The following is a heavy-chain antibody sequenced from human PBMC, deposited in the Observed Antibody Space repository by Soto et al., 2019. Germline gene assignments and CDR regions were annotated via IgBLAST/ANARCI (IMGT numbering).Heavy chain of an antibody. CDR2: ISYYGSNK. CDR3: ARDVRIRYFDWSYFDY. Sequence: GSLRLSCAASGFTFSSYAMHWVRQAPGKGLEWVAVISYYGSNKYYADSVKGRFTISRDNSKNTLYLQMNILRAEDTAVYYCARDVRIRYFDWSYFDYWGQGTLVTVS. J-gene: IGHJ4*02. D-gene: IGHD3-9*01. CDR1: GFTFSSYA. V-gene: IGHV3-30-3*01.